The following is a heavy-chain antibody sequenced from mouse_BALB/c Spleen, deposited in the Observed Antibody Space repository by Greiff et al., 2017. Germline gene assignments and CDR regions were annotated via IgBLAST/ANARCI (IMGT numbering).Heavy chain of an antibody. J-gene: IGHJ3*01. V-gene: IGHV1-82*01. CDR3: AGTARATLAY. D-gene: IGHD3-2*01. CDR2: IYPGDGDT. Sequence: QVQLQQSGPELVKPGASVKISCKASGYAFSSSWMNWVKQRPGQGLEWIGRIYPGDGDTNYNGKFKGKATLTADKSSSTAYMQLSSLTSVDSAVYFCAGTARATLAYWGQGTLVTVSA. CDR1: GYAFSSSW.